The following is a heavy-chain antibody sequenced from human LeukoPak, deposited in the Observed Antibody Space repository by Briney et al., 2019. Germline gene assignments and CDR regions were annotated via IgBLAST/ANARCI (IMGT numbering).Heavy chain of an antibody. J-gene: IGHJ4*02. Sequence: GGSLRLSCAVSGLTFSEYWMHWVRQDAGKGLVWVAGISKDGGSTEYADFVKGRCTISRDNAKNTLYLQMNSLTVDVTAVYYCTSGIGTYDYWGLGAQVTVSS. D-gene: IGHD1-14*01. CDR2: ISKDGGST. CDR1: GLTFSEYW. V-gene: IGHV3-74*03. CDR3: TSGIGTYDY.